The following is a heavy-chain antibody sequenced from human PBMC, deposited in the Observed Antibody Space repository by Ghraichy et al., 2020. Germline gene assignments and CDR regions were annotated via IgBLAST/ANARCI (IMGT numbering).Heavy chain of an antibody. CDR2: INHSGST. D-gene: IGHD2-2*02. CDR3: ARLCSSTSCYNDY. Sequence: SQTLSLTCAVYGGSFSGYYWSWIRQPPGKGLEWIGEINHSGSTNYNPSLKSRVTISVDTSKNQFSLKLSSVTAADTAVYYCARLCSSTSCYNDYWGQGTLVTVSS. V-gene: IGHV4-34*01. J-gene: IGHJ4*02. CDR1: GGSFSGYY.